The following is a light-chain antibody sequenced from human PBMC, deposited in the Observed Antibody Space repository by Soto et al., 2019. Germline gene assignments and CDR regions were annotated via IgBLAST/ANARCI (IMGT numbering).Light chain of an antibody. CDR2: RDH. Sequence: QSVLTQTPSVSGTPGQRVNISCSGSSSIIGRNYVYWYHQFPGTAPKLLIYRDHERPSGVPDRFSGSKSGTSASLAISGLRCGDEADYHCATWDDSLGGPVFGGETKVTVL. CDR1: SSIIGRNY. V-gene: IGLV1-47*01. CDR3: ATWDDSLGGPV. J-gene: IGLJ2*01.